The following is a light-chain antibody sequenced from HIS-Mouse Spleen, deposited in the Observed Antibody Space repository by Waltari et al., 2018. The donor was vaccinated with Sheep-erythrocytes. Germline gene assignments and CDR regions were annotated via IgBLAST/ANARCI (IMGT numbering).Light chain of an antibody. J-gene: IGKJ3*01. CDR1: QSVSSN. V-gene: IGKV3-15*01. Sequence: EIVMTQSLATLSVSPGERATLSCRASQSVSSNLAWYQQKPGHAPSLLIYGASTRATGIPARFSGSGSGTEFTLTISSMQSEDFAVYYCQQYNNWPFTFGPGTKVDIK. CDR2: GAS. CDR3: QQYNNWPFT.